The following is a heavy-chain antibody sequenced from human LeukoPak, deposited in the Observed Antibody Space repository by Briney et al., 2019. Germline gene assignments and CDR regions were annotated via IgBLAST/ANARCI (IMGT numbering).Heavy chain of an antibody. Sequence: SETLSLTCTVSGGSISSGSYYWRWIRQPAGWGLEWIGRIYISGSTNYNPSLKSRVTISVDTSKNQFTLKLSSETAAVTSVYSCASAPPYDDFWSGDDWFDLWGQGTMVTVSS. J-gene: IGHJ5*01. D-gene: IGHD3-3*01. CDR1: GGSISSGSYY. CDR2: IYISGST. CDR3: ASAPPYDDFWSGDDWFDL. V-gene: IGHV4-61*02.